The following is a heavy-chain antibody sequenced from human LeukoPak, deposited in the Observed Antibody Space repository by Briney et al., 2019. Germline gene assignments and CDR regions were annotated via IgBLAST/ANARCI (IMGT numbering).Heavy chain of an antibody. V-gene: IGHV3-23*01. J-gene: IGHJ4*02. Sequence: GGSLTLSCAASGFTFSIKTYAVPWGRQARGEGLEWVSAISGSGVSRSYADSVKGRFTISRDNFKNTLYLQMNTLRAEDTAVYYCAKSTFEPAGNRGLFGSRVPPPYFHYWGQGTLVTVSS. CDR1: GFTFSIKTYA. CDR2: ISGSGVSR. D-gene: IGHD2-2*01. CDR3: AKSTFEPAGNRGLFGSRVPPPYFHY.